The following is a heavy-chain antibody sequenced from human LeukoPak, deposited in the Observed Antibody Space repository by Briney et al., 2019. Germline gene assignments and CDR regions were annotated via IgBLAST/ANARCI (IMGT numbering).Heavy chain of an antibody. CDR1: GFTFSSYG. V-gene: IGHV3-30*18. J-gene: IGHJ3*02. CDR2: ISYDGSNK. Sequence: GGSLRLSCAASGFTFSSYGMHWVRQAPGKGLEWVAVISYDGSNKYYADSVKGRFTISRDNSKNTLYLQMNSLRAEDTAVYYGAKGAFDIWGQGTMVTVSS. CDR3: AKGAFDI.